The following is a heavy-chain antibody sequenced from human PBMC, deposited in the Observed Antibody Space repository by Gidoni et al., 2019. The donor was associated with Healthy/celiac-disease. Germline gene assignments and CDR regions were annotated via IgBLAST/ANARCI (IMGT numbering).Heavy chain of an antibody. CDR2: IYYSGST. CDR3: ARGLQGDSSGWYGIDAFDI. V-gene: IGHV4-59*01. CDR1: GGSISSYY. D-gene: IGHD6-19*01. J-gene: IGHJ3*02. Sequence: QVQLQESGPGLVTPSETLSLTCTVSGGSISSYYWSWIRQPPGKGLEWIGYIYYSGSTNYNPSLKSRVTISVDTSKNQFSLKLSSVTAADTAVYYCARGLQGDSSGWYGIDAFDIWGQGTMVTVSS.